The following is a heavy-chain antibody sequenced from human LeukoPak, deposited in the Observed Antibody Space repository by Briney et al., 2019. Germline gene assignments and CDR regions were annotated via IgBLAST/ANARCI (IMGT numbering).Heavy chain of an antibody. CDR2: IYYSGST. V-gene: IGHV4-59*01. Sequence: SETLSLTCTVSGGSISSYYWSWIRQPPGKGLEWIGYIYYSGSTNYNPSLKSRVTISVDTSENQFSLKLSSVTAADTAVYYCARDQWFGELIVWGQGTLVTVSS. J-gene: IGHJ4*02. D-gene: IGHD3-10*01. CDR3: ARDQWFGELIV. CDR1: GGSISSYY.